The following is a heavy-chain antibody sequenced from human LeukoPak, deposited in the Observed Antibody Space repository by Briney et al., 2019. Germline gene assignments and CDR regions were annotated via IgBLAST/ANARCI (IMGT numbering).Heavy chain of an antibody. V-gene: IGHV3-74*01. D-gene: IGHD2-8*01. CDR3: ARVGTNGVCSDY. CDR1: GFTFSGYW. J-gene: IGHJ4*02. Sequence: GGSLTLSCAASGFTFSGYWMQWVRQAPGKGLVWVSRVNRDGSSTSYEDAVKGRFTISRDNAKNTLYLQMSSLRAEDTAVYYCARVGTNGVCSDYWGQGTLVTVSS. CDR2: VNRDGSST.